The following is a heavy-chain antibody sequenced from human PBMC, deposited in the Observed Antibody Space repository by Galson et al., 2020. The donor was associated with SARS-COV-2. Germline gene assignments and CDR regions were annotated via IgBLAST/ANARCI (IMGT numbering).Heavy chain of an antibody. D-gene: IGHD3-22*01. J-gene: IGHJ5*02. Sequence: SETLSLTCIVSGGSISSYYWTWIRQPPGKELEWIGYIYYSGSTNYNPSLKSRVTISLDTSKKQFSLQLSSVTAADTAVYYCARGYDRSGSDWFDPWGQGTLVTVSS. CDR3: ARGYDRSGSDWFDP. V-gene: IGHV4-59*01. CDR2: IYYSGST. CDR1: GGSISSYY.